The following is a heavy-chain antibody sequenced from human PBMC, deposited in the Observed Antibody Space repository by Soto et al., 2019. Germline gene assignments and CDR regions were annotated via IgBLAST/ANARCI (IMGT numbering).Heavy chain of an antibody. Sequence: SETLSLTCTVSGGSVSSGSYYWSWIRQPPGKGLEWIGYIYYSGSTNYNPSLKSRVTISVDTSKNQFSLKLSSVTAADTAVYYCARFLWGQWLVRGDAFDIWGQGTMVTVSS. D-gene: IGHD6-19*01. CDR1: GGSVSSGSYY. J-gene: IGHJ3*02. V-gene: IGHV4-61*01. CDR3: ARFLWGQWLVRGDAFDI. CDR2: IYYSGST.